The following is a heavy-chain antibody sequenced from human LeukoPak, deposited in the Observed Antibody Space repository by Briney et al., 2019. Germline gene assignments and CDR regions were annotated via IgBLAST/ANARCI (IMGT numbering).Heavy chain of an antibody. J-gene: IGHJ4*02. Sequence: GGSLRLSCAAPGFTFSSYGMHWARQAPGKGLEWVAVIWYDGSNKYYADSVKGRFTISRDNSKNTVSLQMNSLRAEDTAVYYCARDQSVGTTTRWDSFDYWGQGTLVSVSS. CDR1: GFTFSSYG. CDR2: IWYDGSNK. CDR3: ARDQSVGTTTRWDSFDY. D-gene: IGHD1-26*01. V-gene: IGHV3-33*01.